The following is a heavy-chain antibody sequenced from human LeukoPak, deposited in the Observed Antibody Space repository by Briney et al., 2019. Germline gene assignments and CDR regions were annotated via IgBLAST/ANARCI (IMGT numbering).Heavy chain of an antibody. CDR1: GFTFHTYS. CDR3: ARVIVSMVRNDY. V-gene: IGHV3-48*02. J-gene: IGHJ4*02. CDR2: ITSAGGTI. Sequence: GGSLRLSCAAPGFTFHTYSMNWVRQAPGKGLEWVSYITSAGGTIYYADSVKGRFTISRDNAKNSLYLQMNSLRDEDTAVYYCARVIVSMVRNDYWGQGTLVTVSS. D-gene: IGHD3-10*01.